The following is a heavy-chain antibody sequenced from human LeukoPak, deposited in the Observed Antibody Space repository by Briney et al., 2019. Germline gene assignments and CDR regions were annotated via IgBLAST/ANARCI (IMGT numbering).Heavy chain of an antibody. J-gene: IGHJ6*02. CDR2: ISYDGSNK. CDR1: GFTFSSYG. V-gene: IGHV3-30*18. D-gene: IGHD3-3*01. Sequence: GRSLRLSCAASGFTFSSYGMHWVRQAPGKGLEWVAVISYDGSNKYYADSVKGRFTISRDNSKNTLYLQMNSLRAEDTAVYYCAKDLYPPWRLENYYYGMDVWGQGTTVTVSS. CDR3: AKDLYPPWRLENYYYGMDV.